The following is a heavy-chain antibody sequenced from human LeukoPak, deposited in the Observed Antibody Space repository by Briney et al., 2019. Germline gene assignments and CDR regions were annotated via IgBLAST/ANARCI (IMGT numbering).Heavy chain of an antibody. Sequence: PGGSLRLSCAASGFTFSSYGMHWVRQAPGKGLEGVAFIRYDGSNKYYADSVKGRFTISRDNSKNTLYLQMNSLRAEDTAVYYCAKIWFGESYYMDVWGKGTTVTVSS. D-gene: IGHD3-10*01. V-gene: IGHV3-30*02. CDR3: AKIWFGESYYMDV. CDR2: IRYDGSNK. CDR1: GFTFSSYG. J-gene: IGHJ6*03.